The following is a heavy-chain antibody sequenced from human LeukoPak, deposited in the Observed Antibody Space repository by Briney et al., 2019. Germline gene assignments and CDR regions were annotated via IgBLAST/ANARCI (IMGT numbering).Heavy chain of an antibody. Sequence: PSETLSLTCTVSGGSISSYYWSWIRQPPGKGLEWIGYIYYSGSTNYNPSLKSRVTISVDTSKNQFSLKLSSVTAADTDVYYCARVDDYGDVDAFDIWGQGTMVTVSS. D-gene: IGHD4-17*01. J-gene: IGHJ3*02. CDR1: GGSISSYY. CDR3: ARVDDYGDVDAFDI. CDR2: IYYSGST. V-gene: IGHV4-59*01.